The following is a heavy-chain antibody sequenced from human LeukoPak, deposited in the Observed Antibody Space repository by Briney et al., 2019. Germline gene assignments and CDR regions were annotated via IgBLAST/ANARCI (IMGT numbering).Heavy chain of an antibody. J-gene: IGHJ4*02. CDR3: ARTNAGGATFFDY. D-gene: IGHD1-26*01. V-gene: IGHV4-4*07. CDR1: GGSISNYY. CDR2: IHSSGTI. Sequence: SETLSLTCTVSGGSISNYYWSWIRQAAGKGLEWIGRIHSSGTIHHNPSLTSRVTMSVDTSKNQFSLKLSYVTAADTAVYYCARTNAGGATFFDYWGQGTLVTVSS.